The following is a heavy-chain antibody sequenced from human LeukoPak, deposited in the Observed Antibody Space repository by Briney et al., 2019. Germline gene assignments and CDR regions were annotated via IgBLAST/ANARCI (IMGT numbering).Heavy chain of an antibody. Sequence: GASVKVSCKASGGTFSSYAISWVRQAPGQGLEWMGGIIPIFGTANYAQKFQGRVTITADESTSTAYMELSSLRSEDTAVYYCARDKAGIAVANYGIDVWGQGTTVTVSS. V-gene: IGHV1-69*13. CDR2: IIPIFGTA. D-gene: IGHD6-19*01. CDR3: ARDKAGIAVANYGIDV. CDR1: GGTFSSYA. J-gene: IGHJ6*02.